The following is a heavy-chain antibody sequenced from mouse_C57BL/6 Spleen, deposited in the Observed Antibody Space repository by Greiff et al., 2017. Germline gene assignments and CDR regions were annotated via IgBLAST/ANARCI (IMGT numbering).Heavy chain of an antibody. Sequence: VQLQQSGPELVKPGASVTISCKASGYAFSSSWMNWVKQRPGKGLEWIGRIYPGDGDTNYNGKFKGKATLTADKSSSTAYMQLSSLTSEDSAVYFCARGDCYGSSPDYWGQGTTLTVSS. CDR3: ARGDCYGSSPDY. J-gene: IGHJ2*01. V-gene: IGHV1-82*01. CDR1: GYAFSSSW. CDR2: IYPGDGDT. D-gene: IGHD1-1*01.